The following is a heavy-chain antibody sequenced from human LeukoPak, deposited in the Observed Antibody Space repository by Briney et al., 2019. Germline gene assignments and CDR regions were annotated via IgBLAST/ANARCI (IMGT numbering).Heavy chain of an antibody. D-gene: IGHD1-1*01. CDR3: ARGGSHWIDY. CDR1: GGSISPYY. J-gene: IGHJ4*02. V-gene: IGHV4-59*01. CDR2: IYYSGST. Sequence: SETLSLTCTVSGGSISPYYWNWIRQPPGKGLEWIGYIYYSGSTNYNPSLKSRVTISVDTSKNQFSLKLSSVTAADTAVYYCARGGSHWIDYWGQGTLVTVSS.